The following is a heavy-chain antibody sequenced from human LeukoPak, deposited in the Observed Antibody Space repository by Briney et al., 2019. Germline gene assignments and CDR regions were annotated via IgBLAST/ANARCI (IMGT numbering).Heavy chain of an antibody. CDR2: ISAYNGNT. V-gene: IGHV1-18*01. Sequence: ASVRVSCKASGYTFTSYGISWVRQAPGQGLEWMGWISAYNGNTNYAQKLQGRVTMTTDTSTSTAYMELRSLRSDDTAVYYCARGEYGSGSYPTRPWGQGTLVTVSS. CDR3: ARGEYGSGSYPTRP. J-gene: IGHJ5*02. CDR1: GYTFTSYG. D-gene: IGHD3-10*01.